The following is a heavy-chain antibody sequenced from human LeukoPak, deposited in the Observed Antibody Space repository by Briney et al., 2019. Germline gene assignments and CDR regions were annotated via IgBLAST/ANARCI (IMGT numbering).Heavy chain of an antibody. CDR1: GFTFSSYA. CDR2: ISGSGGST. V-gene: IGHV3-23*01. CDR3: ASGATVTVPYYYYYGMDV. D-gene: IGHD4-11*01. Sequence: GGSLRLSCAASGFTFSSYAMSWVRQAPGKGLEWVSAISGSGGSTYYADSVKGRFTISRDNSKNTLYLQMNSLRAEDTAVYYCASGATVTVPYYYYYGMDVWGQGTTVTVSS. J-gene: IGHJ6*02.